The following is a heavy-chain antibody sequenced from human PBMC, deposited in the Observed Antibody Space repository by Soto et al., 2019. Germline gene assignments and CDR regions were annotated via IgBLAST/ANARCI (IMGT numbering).Heavy chain of an antibody. CDR2: INPNSGGT. D-gene: IGHD3-3*01. CDR3: ARVRYYDFWSGYYNGRSPFDI. Sequence: GASVKVSCKASGYTFTGYYMHWVRQAPGQGLEWMGWINPNSGGTNYAQKFQGRVTMTRDTSISTAYMELSRLRSDDTAVYYCARVRYYDFWSGYYNGRSPFDIWSQGTMVTVSS. J-gene: IGHJ3*02. V-gene: IGHV1-2*02. CDR1: GYTFTGYY.